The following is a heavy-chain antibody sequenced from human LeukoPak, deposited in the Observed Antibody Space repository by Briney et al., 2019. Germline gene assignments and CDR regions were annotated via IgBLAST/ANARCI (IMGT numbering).Heavy chain of an antibody. J-gene: IGHJ3*02. D-gene: IGHD3-22*01. CDR2: IRYDGNDK. V-gene: IGHV3-30*02. CDR1: GFTFSYYG. CDR3: ARITMIRAFDI. Sequence: GGSLRLSCAASGFTFSYYGMHWVRQAPGKGLEWVAFIRYDGNDKFYAESVKGRFTISRDTSRNTLYLQMNSLRLEDTAVYYCARITMIRAFDIWGQGTMVTVSS.